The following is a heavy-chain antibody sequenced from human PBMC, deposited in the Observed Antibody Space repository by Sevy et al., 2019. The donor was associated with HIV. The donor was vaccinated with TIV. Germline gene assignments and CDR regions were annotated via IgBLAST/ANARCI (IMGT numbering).Heavy chain of an antibody. J-gene: IGHJ4*02. Sequence: GGSLRLSCAASGFTFSKYSMSWVRQPPGKGLEWVSTLSFGCGEINYADSVKGRFTISRDNSKSSVYLQMNNLRAEDTAVYYCAGEGCTKPHDYWGQGTLVTVSS. CDR3: AGEGCTKPHDY. CDR2: LSFGCGEI. D-gene: IGHD2-8*01. V-gene: IGHV3-23*01. CDR1: GFTFSKYS.